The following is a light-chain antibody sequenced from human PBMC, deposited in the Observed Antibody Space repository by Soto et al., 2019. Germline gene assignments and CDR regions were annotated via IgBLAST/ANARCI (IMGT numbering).Light chain of an antibody. CDR3: SSYTSSTAVV. J-gene: IGLJ3*02. V-gene: IGLV2-14*01. CDR2: DVS. Sequence: QSALTQPASVSGSPGQSITISCTGTSRDVGGYNYISWYQQHPGKAPKLMIYDVSWRPSGVSNRFSGSKSGNTASLTISGLQAEDEADYHCSSYTSSTAVVFGGGTKLTVL. CDR1: SRDVGGYNY.